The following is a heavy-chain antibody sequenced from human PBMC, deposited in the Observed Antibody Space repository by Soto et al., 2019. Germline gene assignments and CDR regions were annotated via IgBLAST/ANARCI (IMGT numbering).Heavy chain of an antibody. Sequence: QVQLVESGGGVVQPGRSLRLSCAASGFTFSAFGMHWVRQAPGKGLAWVAVISNDGNSEHYADSVKGRFTISRDNSKNPFYLQMNSLSVEYTAVYYCSKTITTVGVSSTGRGAILDNWGHGILVSVSS. CDR2: ISNDGNSE. CDR3: SKTITTVGVSSTGRGAILDN. D-gene: IGHD3-3*01. J-gene: IGHJ4*01. V-gene: IGHV3-30*18. CDR1: GFTFSAFG.